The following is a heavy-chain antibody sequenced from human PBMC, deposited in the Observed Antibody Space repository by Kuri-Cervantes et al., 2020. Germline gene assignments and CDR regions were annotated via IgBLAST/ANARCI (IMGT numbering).Heavy chain of an antibody. J-gene: IGHJ6*03. Sequence: SVKVSCKASGGTSIRYAITWMRQAPGQGLEWMGGINPIFGTANYAQKFQGRVTISADKSTSTAYIDLSGLISEDTAVYYCARDLSPTSIAAAGTDYYYYYMDVWGKGTTVTVSS. V-gene: IGHV1-69*06. D-gene: IGHD6-13*01. CDR3: ARDLSPTSIAAAGTDYYYYYMDV. CDR1: GGTSIRYA. CDR2: INPIFGTA.